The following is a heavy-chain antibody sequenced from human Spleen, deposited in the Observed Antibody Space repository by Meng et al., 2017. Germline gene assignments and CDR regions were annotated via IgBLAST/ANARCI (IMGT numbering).Heavy chain of an antibody. CDR1: GFTLSSFW. J-gene: IGHJ4*02. Sequence: VQLVESGGGVVQPGRSLRLSCAASGFTLSSFWMHWVRQAPGKGLVWVSRMNEDGSTINYAGSAWGRFTISRDSARNTLYLQMNSLRAEDTAVYYCVRDFGGNSDSWGQGTLVTVSS. CDR3: VRDFGGNSDS. V-gene: IGHV3-74*01. CDR2: MNEDGSTI. D-gene: IGHD4-23*01.